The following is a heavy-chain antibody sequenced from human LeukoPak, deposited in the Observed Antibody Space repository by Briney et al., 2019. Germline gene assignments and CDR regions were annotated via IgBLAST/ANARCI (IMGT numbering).Heavy chain of an antibody. CDR3: ASGQQLSRVFQH. D-gene: IGHD6-13*01. CDR2: IIPIFGTA. CDR1: GYTFTSYG. Sequence: ASVKVSCKASGYTFTSYGISWVRQAPGQGLEWIGGIIPIFGTANYAQKFQGRVTITTDESTSTAYMELSSLRSEDTAVYYCASGQQLSRVFQHWGQGTLVTVSS. J-gene: IGHJ1*01. V-gene: IGHV1-69*05.